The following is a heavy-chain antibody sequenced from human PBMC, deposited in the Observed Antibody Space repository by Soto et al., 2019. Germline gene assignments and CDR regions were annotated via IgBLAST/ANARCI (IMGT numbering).Heavy chain of an antibody. V-gene: IGHV3-23*01. CDR1: GFTVTSNG. J-gene: IGHJ4*02. D-gene: IGHD6-13*01. CDR3: ARYRVAADMSDFDY. Sequence: GSLRLSCGVSGFTVTSNGVSWVRQAPGKGLEWVSAISPNGQGIWYADSVKGRFTISRDISRNTVFLQMNSLNTEDTGVYYCARYRVAADMSDFDYWGQGTLVTVSS. CDR2: ISPNGQGI.